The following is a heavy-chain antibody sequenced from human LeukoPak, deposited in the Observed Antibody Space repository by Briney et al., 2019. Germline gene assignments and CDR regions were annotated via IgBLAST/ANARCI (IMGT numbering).Heavy chain of an antibody. CDR3: AKDAIGQYRTYYFDN. Sequence: PGGSLRLSCEVSGFSFSNFAMSWVRQAAGKGLEWVSAISGGGVSTYYGGSVQGRFTISRDNSKNTLYLQMNSLRAEDTAVYSCAKDAIGQYRTYYFDNWGQGTLVPVSS. J-gene: IGHJ4*02. CDR1: GFSFSNFA. D-gene: IGHD1-1*01. CDR2: ISGGGVST. V-gene: IGHV3-23*01.